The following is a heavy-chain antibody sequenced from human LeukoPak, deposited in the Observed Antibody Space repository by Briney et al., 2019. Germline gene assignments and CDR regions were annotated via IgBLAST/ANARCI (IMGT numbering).Heavy chain of an antibody. CDR3: ARVNMDSAVAQRAEYFDY. Sequence: ASVKVSCKASGYTFTRYYMHWVRQAPGQGLEWIGIINPSGGSTSYTQKFQGRVTMTRDMSTSTVYMELSSLRSEDTAVYYCARVNMDSAVAQRAEYFDYWGQGTLVTVSS. J-gene: IGHJ4*02. CDR1: GYTFTRYY. D-gene: IGHD5-18*01. CDR2: INPSGGST. V-gene: IGHV1-46*01.